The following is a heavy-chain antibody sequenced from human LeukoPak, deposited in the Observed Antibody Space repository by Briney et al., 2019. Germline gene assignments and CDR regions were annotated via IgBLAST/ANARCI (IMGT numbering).Heavy chain of an antibody. CDR3: ARDRAMVRGVNYYYGMDV. Sequence: RSSETLSLTCTVSGGSISSYYWSWIGQPPGKGLEWIEYFYYSGSTNYNPSLKSRVTISVDTSKKQFSLKLSSVTAADTAVYYCARDRAMVRGVNYYYGMDVWGQGTTVTVSS. CDR2: FYYSGST. V-gene: IGHV4-59*01. D-gene: IGHD3-10*01. CDR1: GGSISSYY. J-gene: IGHJ6*02.